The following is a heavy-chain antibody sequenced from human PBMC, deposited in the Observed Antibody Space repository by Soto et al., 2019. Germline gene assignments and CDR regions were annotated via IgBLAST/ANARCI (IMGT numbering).Heavy chain of an antibody. D-gene: IGHD5-12*01. Sequence: EVQLVESGGGLVQPGGSLRLSCAASGFTFSSYWMSWVRQAPGKGLEWVANIKQDGSEKYYVDSVKGRFTIFRDNAKNSLYLQMNSLRAEDTAVYYCAREGGLGSGYELDYWGQGTLVTVSS. J-gene: IGHJ4*02. V-gene: IGHV3-7*05. CDR2: IKQDGSEK. CDR1: GFTFSSYW. CDR3: AREGGLGSGYELDY.